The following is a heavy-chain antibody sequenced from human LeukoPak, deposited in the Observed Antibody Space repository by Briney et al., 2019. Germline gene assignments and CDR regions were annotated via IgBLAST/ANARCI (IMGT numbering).Heavy chain of an antibody. V-gene: IGHV4-39*07. D-gene: IGHD6-13*01. CDR1: GGSISSSSYY. CDR3: AKSWGKAAAGTSDNWFDP. CDR2: IYYSGST. J-gene: IGHJ5*02. Sequence: PSETLSLTCTVSGGSISSSSYYWGWIRQPPGKGLEWIGSIYYSGSTYYNPSLKSRVTISVDTSKNQFSLKLSSVTAADTAVYYCAKSWGKAAAGTSDNWFDPWGQGTLVTVSS.